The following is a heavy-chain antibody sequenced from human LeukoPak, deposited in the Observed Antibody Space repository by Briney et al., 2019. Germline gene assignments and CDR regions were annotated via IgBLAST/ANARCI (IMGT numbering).Heavy chain of an antibody. J-gene: IGHJ6*02. CDR1: GFTFSSYT. CDR2: ISSSSSYI. CDR3: ARDPTPRYCSGGSCYTHYGMDV. V-gene: IGHV3-21*01. D-gene: IGHD2-15*01. Sequence: GGSLRLSCAASGFTFSSYTMNWVRQAPGKGLEWVSSISSSSSYIYYANSVKGQLTICRDNAKNSLYLQMKSLRAEDTAVYYCARDPTPRYCSGGSCYTHYGMDVWGQGTTVSVCS.